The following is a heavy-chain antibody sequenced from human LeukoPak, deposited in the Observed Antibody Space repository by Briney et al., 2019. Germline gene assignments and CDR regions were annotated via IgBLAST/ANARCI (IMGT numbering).Heavy chain of an antibody. V-gene: IGHV1-2*02. D-gene: IGHD2-2*01. Sequence: ASVKVSCKASGYTFTGYNMHWVRQAPGQGLEWMGWINPNSGGTNYAQKFQGRVTMTRDTSISTAYMELSRLRSDDTVVYYCARVVPAAISSRHFDYWGQGTLVTVSS. CDR1: GYTFTGYN. CDR3: ARVVPAAISSRHFDY. CDR2: INPNSGGT. J-gene: IGHJ4*02.